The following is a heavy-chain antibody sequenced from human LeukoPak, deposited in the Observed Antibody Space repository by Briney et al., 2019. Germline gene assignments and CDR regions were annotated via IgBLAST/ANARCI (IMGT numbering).Heavy chain of an antibody. Sequence: GGSLRLSCAASGFTFSSYGMHWVRQAPGKGLEWVAVIWYDGSNKYYADSVKGRFTISRDNSKNTLYLQMNSLRAEDTAVYYCAKRCYYDTGCEIDYWGQGTLVTVSS. J-gene: IGHJ4*02. CDR3: AKRCYYDTGCEIDY. CDR1: GFTFSSYG. D-gene: IGHD3-22*01. V-gene: IGHV3-33*06. CDR2: IWYDGSNK.